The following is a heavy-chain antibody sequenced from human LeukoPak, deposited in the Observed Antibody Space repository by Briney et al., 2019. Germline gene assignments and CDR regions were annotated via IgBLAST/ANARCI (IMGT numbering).Heavy chain of an antibody. J-gene: IGHJ4*02. CDR1: GFFFSSYG. V-gene: IGHV3-33*01. Sequence: GGSLRLSCAASGFFFSSYGMHWVRQAPGKGLEGVALIWYDGTNKYYTDSVKGRFTISRDNSNNTLYLEMSSLRAEDTAVYYCARAHYNWNEPPFDHWGQGVLVTVSS. D-gene: IGHD1-20*01. CDR3: ARAHYNWNEPPFDH. CDR2: IWYDGTNK.